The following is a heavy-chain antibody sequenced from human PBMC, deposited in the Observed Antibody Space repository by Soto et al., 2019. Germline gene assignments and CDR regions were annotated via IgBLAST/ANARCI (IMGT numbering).Heavy chain of an antibody. CDR2: INHSGST. J-gene: IGHJ6*02. CDR3: AGRPLRDTTGATDYYYGMDV. CDR1: GGSFSGYY. D-gene: IGHD1-1*01. V-gene: IGHV4-34*01. Sequence: SETLSLTCAVYGGSFSGYYWSWIRQPPGKGLEWIGEINHSGSTNYNPSLKSRVTISVDTSKNQFSLKLNSVTAADTAVYYCAGRPLRDTTGATDYYYGMDVWGQGTTVTVSS.